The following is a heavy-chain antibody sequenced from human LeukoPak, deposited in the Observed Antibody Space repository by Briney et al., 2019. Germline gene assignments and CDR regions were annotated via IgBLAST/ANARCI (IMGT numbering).Heavy chain of an antibody. Sequence: SQTLSLTCAISGDSVSSNSAAWIWIRQSPSRGLEWLGRTYYRSKWYTEYAVSVKSRITINPDTSKNQFSLQLSSVNPEDTAVYYCARGSQGPHDYWGQGTLVTVSS. CDR3: ARGSQGPHDY. J-gene: IGHJ4*02. CDR1: GDSVSSNSAA. CDR2: TYYRSKWYT. V-gene: IGHV6-1*01.